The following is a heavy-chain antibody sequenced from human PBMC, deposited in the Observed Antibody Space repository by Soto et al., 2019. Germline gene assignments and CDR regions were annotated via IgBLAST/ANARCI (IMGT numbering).Heavy chain of an antibody. CDR2: IGTAGDT. V-gene: IGHV3-13*01. CDR1: GFTFSSYD. J-gene: IGHJ6*02. D-gene: IGHD3-22*01. CDR3: ARSDSSGYYGYYYGMDV. Sequence: GGSLRLSCAASGFTFSSYDMHWVRQATGKGLEWVSAIGTAGDTYYPGSVKGRFTISRENAKNSLYLQMNSLRAEDTAVYYCARSDSSGYYGYYYGMDVWGQGTTVTVS.